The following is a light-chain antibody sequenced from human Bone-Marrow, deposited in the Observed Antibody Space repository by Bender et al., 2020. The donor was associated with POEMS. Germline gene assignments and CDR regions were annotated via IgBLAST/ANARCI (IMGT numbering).Light chain of an antibody. CDR2: EVS. J-gene: IGLJ2*01. CDR3: CSYASTRTPVL. CDR1: SSDVGGYNL. Sequence: QSALTQAASVSGSPGQSITISCTGTSSDVGGYNLVSWYQQHPGKVPKVVIYEVSQRPSGVSSRFSGSKSGNTASLTISGLQPEDEADYYCCSYASTRTPVLFGGGTKLTV. V-gene: IGLV2-23*02.